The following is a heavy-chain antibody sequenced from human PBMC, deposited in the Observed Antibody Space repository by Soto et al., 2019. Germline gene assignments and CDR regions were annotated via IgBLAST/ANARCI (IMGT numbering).Heavy chain of an antibody. CDR2: INPSGGST. V-gene: IGHV1-46*03. CDR3: ARGGTDWLLSFWFDP. CDR1: GYTFTSYY. Sequence: QVQLVQSGAEVKKPGASVKVSCKASGYTFTSYYMHWVRQAPGQGLEWMGIINPSGGSTSYAQKFQGRVTMTRDASTSTVYMGLSSLRSEDTAVYYCARGGTDWLLSFWFDPWGQGTLVTVSS. J-gene: IGHJ5*02. D-gene: IGHD3-9*01.